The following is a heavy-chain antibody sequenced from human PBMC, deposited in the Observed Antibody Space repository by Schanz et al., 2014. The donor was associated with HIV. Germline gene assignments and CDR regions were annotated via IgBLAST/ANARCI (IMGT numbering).Heavy chain of an antibody. Sequence: EVQLVESGGCLVQPGGSLKLSCAASGFTFSSSWMHWVRQAPGKGLGWVSHIDTDWNTNYADSVKGRFTISRDNARNTLYLQMNSLRAEDSAVYFCARVVRASSRFGYLFGMEAWGRGTTVIVSS. CDR3: ARVVRASSRFGYLFGMEA. J-gene: IGHJ6*02. D-gene: IGHD3-16*01. V-gene: IGHV3-74*01. CDR1: GFTFSSSW. CDR2: IDTDWNT.